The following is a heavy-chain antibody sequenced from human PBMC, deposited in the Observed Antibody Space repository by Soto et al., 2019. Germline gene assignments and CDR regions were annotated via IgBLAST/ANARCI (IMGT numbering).Heavy chain of an antibody. D-gene: IGHD6-13*01. CDR1: GYTFTSYG. CDR3: ARGSIAAAGTPNYYYYGMDV. J-gene: IGHJ6*02. CDR2: ISAYNGNT. V-gene: IGHV1-18*04. Sequence: QVQLVQSGAEVKKPGASVKVSCKASGYTFTSYGISWVRQAPGQGLEWMGWISAYNGNTNYAQKLQGRGTMTTDTSTSTAYMELRSLRSDDTSVYYCARGSIAAAGTPNYYYYGMDVWGQGTTVTVSS.